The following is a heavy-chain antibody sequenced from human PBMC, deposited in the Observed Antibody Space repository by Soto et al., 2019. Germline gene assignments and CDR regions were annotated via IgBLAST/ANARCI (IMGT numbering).Heavy chain of an antibody. CDR2: IIPIFGTA. CDR3: AVTMTNYYYYGMDV. D-gene: IGHD3-22*01. CDR1: GGTFSSYA. Sequence: QVQLVQSGAEVKKPGSSVKVSCKASGGTFSSYAISWVRQAPGQGLEWMGGIIPIFGTADYAQKFQGRVTITAGESTSTTYMELSRLRAEDTAVYYCAVTMTNYYYYGMDVWGKGTTVTVSS. V-gene: IGHV1-69*12. J-gene: IGHJ6*04.